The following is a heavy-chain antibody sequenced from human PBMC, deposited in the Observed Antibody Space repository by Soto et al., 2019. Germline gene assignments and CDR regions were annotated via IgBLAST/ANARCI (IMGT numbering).Heavy chain of an antibody. CDR1: GFNFNTNV. J-gene: IGHJ4*02. Sequence: EVQLVESGGGLVQPGASLRLSCEASGFNFNTNVMSWVRQAPGKGPEWVSSMSGSGSYTYDADSVKGRFTTSRDNARKTLYLEMTGLRADDTAVYYCAKQGGTGWYRAFDSWGRGTLV. CDR2: MSGSGSYT. V-gene: IGHV3-23*04. D-gene: IGHD6-19*01. CDR3: AKQGGTGWYRAFDS.